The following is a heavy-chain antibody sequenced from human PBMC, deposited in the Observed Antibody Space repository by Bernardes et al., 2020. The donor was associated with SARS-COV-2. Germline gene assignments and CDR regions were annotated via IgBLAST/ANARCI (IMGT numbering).Heavy chain of an antibody. D-gene: IGHD2-15*01. V-gene: IGHV3-21*04. CDR3: AKRGCSGGSCYSNFDY. CDR2: ISSSSSYI. CDR1: GFTFSDYS. J-gene: IGHJ4*02. Sequence: GGSLRLSCAASGFTFSDYSMNWVRQAPGKGLEWVSSISSSSSYIYYADSVKGRFTISRDNPKNSLFLQMNSLRSEDTAVYYCAKRGCSGGSCYSNFDYWGQGTLVTVSS.